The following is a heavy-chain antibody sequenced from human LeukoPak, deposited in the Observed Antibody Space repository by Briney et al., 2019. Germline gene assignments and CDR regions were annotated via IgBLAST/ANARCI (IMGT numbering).Heavy chain of an antibody. CDR1: GGSISSGGYY. D-gene: IGHD3-10*01. Sequence: PSETLSLTCTVSGGSISSGGYYWSWIRQPPGKGLEWIGYMFHSGITYYNPSLESRVTISVDRSKNQFSLKLSSVTAADTAVYYCARGGMGSGLWYFDLWGRGTLVTVSS. J-gene: IGHJ2*01. CDR2: MFHSGIT. V-gene: IGHV4-30-2*01. CDR3: ARGGMGSGLWYFDL.